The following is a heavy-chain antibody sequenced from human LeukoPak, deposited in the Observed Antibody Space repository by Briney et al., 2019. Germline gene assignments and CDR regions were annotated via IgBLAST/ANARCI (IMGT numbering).Heavy chain of an antibody. J-gene: IGHJ4*02. CDR2: IYYSGST. CDR1: GGSISSYY. D-gene: IGHD3-22*01. V-gene: IGHV4-59*08. Sequence: PETLSLTCTVSGGSISSYYWSWIRQPPGKGLEWIGYIYYSGSTNYNPSPKSRVTISVDTSKNQFSLKLSSVTAADTAVYYCARSPATYYYDSSGYSYFDYWGQGTLVTVSS. CDR3: ARSPATYYYDSSGYSYFDY.